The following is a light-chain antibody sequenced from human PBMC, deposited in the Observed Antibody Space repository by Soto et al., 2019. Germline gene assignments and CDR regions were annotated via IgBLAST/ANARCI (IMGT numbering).Light chain of an antibody. Sequence: IQLTSPPSSLSASVGDRVTITCRASQGISSYLAWYQQKPGKAPKLLIYAASTLQSGVPSKFSGSGSGTDFTLTISSLQPEEFATYYCQQLNSYPPTFGGGTKVEIK. J-gene: IGKJ4*01. CDR2: AAS. CDR3: QQLNSYPPT. CDR1: QGISSY. V-gene: IGKV1-9*01.